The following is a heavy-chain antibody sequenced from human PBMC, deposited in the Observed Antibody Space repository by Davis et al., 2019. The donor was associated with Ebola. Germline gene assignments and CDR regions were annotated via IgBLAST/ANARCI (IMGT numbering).Heavy chain of an antibody. J-gene: IGHJ6*02. CDR3: ARMLEWLLYDYYYGMDV. CDR1: GFTFSDFH. CDR2: ISSSGSTI. D-gene: IGHD3-3*01. Sequence: GESLKISCAASGFTFSDFHMSWIRQAPGKGLEWVSYISSSGSTIYYADSVKGRFTISRDNAKKSLYLQMNSLRAEDTAVYYCARMLEWLLYDYYYGMDVWGQGTTVTVSS. V-gene: IGHV3-11*01.